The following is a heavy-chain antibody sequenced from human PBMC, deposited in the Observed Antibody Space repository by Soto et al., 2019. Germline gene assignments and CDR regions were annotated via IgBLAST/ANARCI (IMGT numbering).Heavy chain of an antibody. J-gene: IGHJ6*02. CDR1: GYTFTRSG. CDR3: ANNGQPPSCYYGMDV. CDR2: ISGYNGDT. D-gene: IGHD2-8*01. V-gene: IGHV1-18*01. Sequence: QGQLVQSGAEVKKPGASVKVSCKASGYTFTRSGISWVRQAPGQGLEWMGWISGYNGDTKYAQKFQGRVAMTVDTSTTTAYMELRRLTSDGRAVYYCANNGQPPSCYYGMDVWGQGTTVTVSS.